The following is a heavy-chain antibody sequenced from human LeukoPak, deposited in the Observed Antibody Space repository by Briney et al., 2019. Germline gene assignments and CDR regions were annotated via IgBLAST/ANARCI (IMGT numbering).Heavy chain of an antibody. CDR1: GFTFDDYA. Sequence: PGGSLRLSCAASGFTFDDYAMHWVRQAPGKGLEWVSSISSSSSYIYYADSVKGRFTISRDNAKNSLYLQMNSLRAEDTAVYYCASYYDFWSGYYTYYFDYWGQGTLVTVSS. V-gene: IGHV3-21*01. D-gene: IGHD3-3*01. CDR2: ISSSSSYI. CDR3: ASYYDFWSGYYTYYFDY. J-gene: IGHJ4*02.